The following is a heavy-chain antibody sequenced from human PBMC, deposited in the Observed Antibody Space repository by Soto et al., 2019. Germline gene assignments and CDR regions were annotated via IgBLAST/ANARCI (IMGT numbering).Heavy chain of an antibody. CDR3: AKSPRPNYCSGGSCSSYYYYYMDV. J-gene: IGHJ6*03. V-gene: IGHV3-23*01. CDR1: GFTFSSYA. Sequence: GGSLRLSCAASGFTFSSYAMSWVRQAPGKGLEWVSAISGSGGSTYYADSVKGRFTISRDNSKNTLYLQMNSLRAEDTAVYYCAKSPRPNYCSGGSCSSYYYYYMDVWGKGTTVTVSS. D-gene: IGHD2-15*01. CDR2: ISGSGGST.